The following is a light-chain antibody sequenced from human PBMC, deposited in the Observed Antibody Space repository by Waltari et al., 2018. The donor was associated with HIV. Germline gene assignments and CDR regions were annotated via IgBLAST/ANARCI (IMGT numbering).Light chain of an antibody. J-gene: IGLJ2*01. V-gene: IGLV1-40*01. CDR3: QSYDSSLGGSV. CDR2: GNS. Sequence: QSVLTQPPSVSGAPGQRVTISCTGSSSHIGAGYDVHWYQQLPETAPNLLIYGNSMRPAGVPDRFAGATSGHSACLASAGLHAEDEADYYGQSYDSSLGGSVFGGGTKLTVL. CDR1: SSHIGAGYD.